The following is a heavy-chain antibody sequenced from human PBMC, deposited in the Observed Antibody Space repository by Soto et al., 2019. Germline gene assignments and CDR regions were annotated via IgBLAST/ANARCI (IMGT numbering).Heavy chain of an antibody. J-gene: IGHJ4*02. CDR2: INGDGSST. V-gene: IGHV3-74*01. D-gene: IGHD3-16*01. CDR1: GFTFSSYW. CDR3: ARDTGVTGEYY. Sequence: EVQLVESGGGLLQPRGSLRLSCAASGFTFSSYWMHWVRQAPGKGLVWVSRINGDGSSTNYADSVKGRFTISRDNTKNTLYLQMNSLRAEDTAVYYCARDTGVTGEYYWGQGTLVTVSS.